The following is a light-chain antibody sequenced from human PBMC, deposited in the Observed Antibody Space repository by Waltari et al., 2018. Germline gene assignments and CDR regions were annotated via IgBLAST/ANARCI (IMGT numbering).Light chain of an antibody. CDR3: QQNSGSPT. Sequence: EIVLTQSPDFQSVTPKEKVTITCRASQNIYSGLHWNQQKPDQSPKLLIKYASQYLSGVPSSVSGSGSGTDFTLTINSLEPEDAATYYCQQNSGSPTFGGGTKVEIK. CDR1: QNIYSG. CDR2: YAS. J-gene: IGKJ4*01. V-gene: IGKV6-21*01.